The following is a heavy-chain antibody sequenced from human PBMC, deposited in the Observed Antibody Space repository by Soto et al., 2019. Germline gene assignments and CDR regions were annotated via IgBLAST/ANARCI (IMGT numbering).Heavy chain of an antibody. CDR3: AKDMDGSYGFPLYGMDV. CDR2: ISWNSGSI. J-gene: IGHJ6*02. D-gene: IGHD5-18*01. Sequence: EVQLVESGGGLVQPGRSLRLSCAASGFTFDDYAMHWVRQAPGKGLEWVSGISWNSGSIGYADSVKGRFTISRDNAKNSLYLQMNSLRAEDTALYYCAKDMDGSYGFPLYGMDVWGQGTTVTVSS. CDR1: GFTFDDYA. V-gene: IGHV3-9*01.